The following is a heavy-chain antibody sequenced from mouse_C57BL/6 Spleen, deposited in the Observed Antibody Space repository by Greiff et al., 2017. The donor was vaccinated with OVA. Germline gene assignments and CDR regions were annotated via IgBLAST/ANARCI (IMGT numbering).Heavy chain of an antibody. D-gene: IGHD1-1*01. J-gene: IGHJ2*01. CDR1: GSTFTDYT. Sequence: QVQLQQSDAELVKPGASVKISCQASGSTFTDYTIHWMKQRPEQGLDWIGYIYPRDGSPKYNETFKGKATLTADKSSSTAYMHLHRRTSEASAVDFYASSGYYGSEALFAYWGQGTPLTVSA. V-gene: IGHV1-78*01. CDR3: ASSGYYGSEALFAY. CDR2: IYPRDGSP.